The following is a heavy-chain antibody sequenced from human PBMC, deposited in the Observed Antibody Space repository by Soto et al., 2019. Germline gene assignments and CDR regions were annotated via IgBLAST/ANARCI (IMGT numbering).Heavy chain of an antibody. CDR1: GYTYTSYG. Sequence: APVKVSCKASGYTYTSYGISWVRQAPGQGLEWMGWISAYNGTANYAQKFQGRVTITADESTSTAYMELSSLRSEDTAVYYCALLPGYCSGGSCLPYGMDVWGQGTTVTVSS. CDR2: ISAYNGTA. D-gene: IGHD2-15*01. CDR3: ALLPGYCSGGSCLPYGMDV. J-gene: IGHJ6*02. V-gene: IGHV1-18*01.